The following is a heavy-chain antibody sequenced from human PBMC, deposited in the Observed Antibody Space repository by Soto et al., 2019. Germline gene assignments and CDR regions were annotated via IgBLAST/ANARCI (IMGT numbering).Heavy chain of an antibody. V-gene: IGHV3-23*01. CDR2: ISGSGGST. J-gene: IGHJ4*02. Sequence: GGSLRLSCAASGFSFKDYAMSWVRQAPGKGLEWVSAISGSGGSTYYADSVKGCFTISRDNAKNMVSLQMKRLRAEDTAVYYCAKDHDYESSGPYWGQGTLVTVSS. D-gene: IGHD3-22*01. CDR1: GFSFKDYA. CDR3: AKDHDYESSGPY.